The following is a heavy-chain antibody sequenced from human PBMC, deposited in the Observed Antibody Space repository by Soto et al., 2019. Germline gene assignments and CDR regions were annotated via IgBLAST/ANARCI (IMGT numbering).Heavy chain of an antibody. CDR2: IYYSGST. Sequence: SETLSLTCTVSGGSISSGDYYWSWIRQPPGKGLEWIGYIYYSGSTYYNPSLKSRVTISVDTSKNQFSLKLSSVTAADTAVYYCARDQLYYDFWSGSRYYYYGMDVWGQGTTVT. CDR3: ARDQLYYDFWSGSRYYYYGMDV. J-gene: IGHJ6*02. D-gene: IGHD3-3*01. V-gene: IGHV4-30-4*01. CDR1: GGSISSGDYY.